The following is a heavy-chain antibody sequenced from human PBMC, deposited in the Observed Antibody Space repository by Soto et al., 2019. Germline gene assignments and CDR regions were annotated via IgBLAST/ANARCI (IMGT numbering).Heavy chain of an antibody. J-gene: IGHJ6*02. D-gene: IGHD3-10*01. CDR2: VSAYNGNT. V-gene: IGHV1-18*01. CDR1: GYTFTSYG. CDR3: AREDASGSYYLPYYSYGMDV. Sequence: QVQLVQSGAEVKKPGASVKVSCQASGYTFTSYGISSVRQAPGQGLEWMGWVSAYNGNTNSAQKLQGTVTMTTDTSTSTAYMELRSLRSDDPAVYYCAREDASGSYYLPYYSYGMDVCGQETTVTVSS.